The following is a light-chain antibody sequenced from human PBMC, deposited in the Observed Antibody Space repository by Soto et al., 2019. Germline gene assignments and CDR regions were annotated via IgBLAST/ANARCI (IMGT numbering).Light chain of an antibody. CDR3: SSYTSSTVV. V-gene: IGLV2-14*01. CDR2: DVS. Sequence: QSVLTQPASVSGSPGQSITISCTGTSSDVGGYNYVSWYQQHPGKAPKLMIHDVSNRPSGVSNRFSGSKSGNTASLTISGLQGEDEADYFCSSYTSSTVVFGGGTKLTVL. CDR1: SSDVGGYNY. J-gene: IGLJ2*01.